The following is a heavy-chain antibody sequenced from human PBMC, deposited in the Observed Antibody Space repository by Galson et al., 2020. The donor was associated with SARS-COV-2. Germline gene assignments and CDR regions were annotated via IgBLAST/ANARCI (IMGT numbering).Heavy chain of an antibody. Sequence: GESLKISCAASGFTLRRYGMHWVRQAPGKGLEWVAVIWYDGSNKYYADSVTGRFTISRDNSKNTLYLQMTSLRAEDTAVYYCARDSYYYDSSGYYYPPSDYHYYYGMDVWGQGTTVTVSS. CDR2: IWYDGSNK. V-gene: IGHV3-33*01. D-gene: IGHD3-22*01. CDR3: ARDSYYYDSSGYYYPPSDYHYYYGMDV. CDR1: GFTLRRYG. J-gene: IGHJ6*02.